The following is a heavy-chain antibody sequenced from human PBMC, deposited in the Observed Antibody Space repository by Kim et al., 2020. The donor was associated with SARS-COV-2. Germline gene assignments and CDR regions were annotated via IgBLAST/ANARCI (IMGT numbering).Heavy chain of an antibody. CDR2: IYYSGST. Sequence: SETLSLTCTVSGGSISSYYWSWIRQPPGKGLEWIGYIYYSGSTNYNPSLKSRVTISVDTSKNQFSLKRSSVTAADTAVYYCARGVNTAMVKGWGQGTLVTVSS. J-gene: IGHJ4*02. CDR1: GGSISSYY. V-gene: IGHV4-59*13. CDR3: ARGVNTAMVKG. D-gene: IGHD5-18*01.